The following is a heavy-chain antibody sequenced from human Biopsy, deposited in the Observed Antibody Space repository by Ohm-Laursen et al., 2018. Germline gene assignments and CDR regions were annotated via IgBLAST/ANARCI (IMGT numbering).Heavy chain of an antibody. Sequence: SLRRSCAASGFTFDDYGMHWVRQPPGKGLEWVSGLRRNSAIIDYADSVRGRFTISRDNARRFLFLQMNNLKSEDTAFYYCARDRGGARYGMDVWGRGTTVTVSS. V-gene: IGHV3-9*01. D-gene: IGHD1-26*01. J-gene: IGHJ6*02. CDR1: GFTFDDYG. CDR3: ARDRGGARYGMDV. CDR2: LRRNSAII.